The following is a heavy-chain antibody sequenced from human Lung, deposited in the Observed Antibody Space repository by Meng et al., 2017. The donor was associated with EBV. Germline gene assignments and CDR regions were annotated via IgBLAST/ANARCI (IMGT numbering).Heavy chain of an antibody. Sequence: QFQLVKSELKLKKPGASVKVTCKASGYTFTTDGISWVRTAPGQGLEWMGWVDPGNGDRNFAQKFQDRVTLTTDTSTSTVYMELRSLRSDDTAVYFCARDRQWLFDSWGQGTLVTVSS. J-gene: IGHJ4*02. D-gene: IGHD6-19*01. V-gene: IGHV1-18*01. CDR2: VDPGNGDR. CDR3: ARDRQWLFDS. CDR1: GYTFTTDG.